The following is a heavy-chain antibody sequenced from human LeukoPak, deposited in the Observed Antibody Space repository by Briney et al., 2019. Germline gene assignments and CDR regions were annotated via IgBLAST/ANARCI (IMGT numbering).Heavy chain of an antibody. CDR1: GYSFTTYW. Sequence: GESLTISCKGSGYSFTTYWIGWVRQMPGKGLEWIGIIFPGDSDTTYSPSLQGQVAISADKSINTAYLQWSSLRASDTAMYYCATSESQTRFDYWGQGTPVSVSS. CDR3: ATSESQTRFDY. CDR2: IFPGDSDT. J-gene: IGHJ4*02. V-gene: IGHV5-51*01. D-gene: IGHD1/OR15-1a*01.